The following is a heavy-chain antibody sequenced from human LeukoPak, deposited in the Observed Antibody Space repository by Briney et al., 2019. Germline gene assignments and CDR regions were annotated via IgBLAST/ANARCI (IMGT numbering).Heavy chain of an antibody. CDR1: GGSISSSSYY. CDR2: IYYSGST. J-gene: IGHJ5*02. D-gene: IGHD3-3*01. Sequence: SETLSQTCTVSGGSISSSSYYWGWIRQPPGKGLEWIGSIYYSGSTYYNPSLKSRVTISVDTSKNQFSLKLSSVTAADTAVYYCGARGVDFWSGYPSGQGKLFTVSS. CDR3: GARGVDFWSGYP. V-gene: IGHV4-39*01.